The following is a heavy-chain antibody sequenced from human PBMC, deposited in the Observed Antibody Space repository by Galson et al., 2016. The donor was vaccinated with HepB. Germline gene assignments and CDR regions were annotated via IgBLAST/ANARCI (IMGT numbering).Heavy chain of an antibody. V-gene: IGHV3-30-3*01. Sequence: SLRLSCATSGFTFSGYSMQWVRHVPGRGLEWLSLLSKDGNAKYYADSVQGRFTISRDNSKDTLYLYMSGLRPEGTAVYYCARGDYSSGEPGYWGQGTLVTVSS. D-gene: IGHD6-19*01. J-gene: IGHJ4*02. CDR2: LSKDGNAK. CDR1: GFTFSGYS. CDR3: ARGDYSSGEPGY.